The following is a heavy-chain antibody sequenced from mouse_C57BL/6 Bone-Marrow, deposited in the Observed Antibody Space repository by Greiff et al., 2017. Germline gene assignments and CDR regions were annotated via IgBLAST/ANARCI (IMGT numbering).Heavy chain of an antibody. V-gene: IGHV1-55*01. D-gene: IGHD4-1*01. CDR1: GYTFTSYW. CDR3: ARKTNWALFDY. J-gene: IGHJ2*01. Sequence: QVQLQQPGAELVKPWASVKMSCTASGYTFTSYWITWVKQRPGQGLEWIGDIYPGSGSTNYNEKFKSQATLTVDTSSSTAYMQLSSLTSEDSAVYYCARKTNWALFDYWGRGTTLTLSS. CDR2: IYPGSGST.